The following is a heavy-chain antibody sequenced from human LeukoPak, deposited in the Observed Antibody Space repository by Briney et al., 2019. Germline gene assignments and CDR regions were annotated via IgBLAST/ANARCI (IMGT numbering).Heavy chain of an antibody. CDR2: INRSGGST. CDR1: GFSFSTYA. D-gene: IGHD3-22*01. CDR3: AKGEWDSGGYYVAYYLDY. V-gene: IGHV3-23*01. J-gene: IGHJ4*02. Sequence: GGSLRLSCEASGFSFSTYAMSWVRQAPGKGLEWVSSINRSGGSTYYADSVKGRFTTSRDNSKNTLYLQMNSLRAEDTAVYYCAKGEWDSGGYYVAYYLDYGGRGTLVTVSS.